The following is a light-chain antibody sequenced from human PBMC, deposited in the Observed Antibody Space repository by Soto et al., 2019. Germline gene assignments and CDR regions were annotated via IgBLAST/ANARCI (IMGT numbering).Light chain of an antibody. CDR2: GAS. V-gene: IGKV3-20*01. Sequence: IVLTQSPGTLSLSPGERATLSCRASQTISSSSLAWYQQKGGQAPRLLIYGASSRATGIPDRFSGSGSGTDFTLTISRLEPDDFAVYYCQQYGSSSTFGKGTRLEIK. J-gene: IGKJ5*01. CDR3: QQYGSSST. CDR1: QTISSSS.